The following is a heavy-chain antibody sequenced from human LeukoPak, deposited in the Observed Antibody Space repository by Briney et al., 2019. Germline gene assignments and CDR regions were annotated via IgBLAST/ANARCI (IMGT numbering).Heavy chain of an antibody. Sequence: ASVKVSCEASGYTFTNNYMHWVRQAPGQGLEWMGIINPSDGGTNYAQKFQGRVTLTRDMSTSTVYMELSSLRSEDTAVYYCARDRGITVFGVVMDVWGKGTTVTVSS. CDR2: INPSDGGT. J-gene: IGHJ6*04. CDR1: GYTFTNNY. CDR3: ARDRGITVFGVVMDV. V-gene: IGHV1-46*01. D-gene: IGHD3-3*01.